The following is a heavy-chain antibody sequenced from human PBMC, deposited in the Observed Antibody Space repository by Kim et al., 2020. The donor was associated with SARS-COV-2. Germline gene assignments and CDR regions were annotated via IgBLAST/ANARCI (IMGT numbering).Heavy chain of an antibody. Sequence: ASVKVACKASGYSFSNYGLVWARQAPGQGLGWMGWISSNSGHTKYAQNVQGRVTLTTDTSTNTGYMELSSLRSDDTAVYYCAPYYDSNSYRGQWDWGQGTPVTVSS. CDR1: GYSFSNYG. CDR2: ISSNSGHT. D-gene: IGHD3-22*01. V-gene: IGHV1-18*01. J-gene: IGHJ4*01. CDR3: APYYDSNSYRGQWD.